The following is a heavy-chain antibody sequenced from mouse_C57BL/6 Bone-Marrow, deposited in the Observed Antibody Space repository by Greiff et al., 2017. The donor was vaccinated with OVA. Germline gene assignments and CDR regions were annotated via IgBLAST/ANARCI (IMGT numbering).Heavy chain of an antibody. D-gene: IGHD1-1*01. J-gene: IGHJ4*01. CDR1: GYTFTSYW. CDR3: AEGGSKFLYYAMDY. V-gene: IGHV1-53*01. Sequence: QVQLQQPGTELVKPGASVKLSCKASGYTFTSYWMHWVKQSPGQGLEWLGNINPSNGGANYNEKLKSNDTLPVDKTSSTADYQLSSLTSEDSAVYYCAEGGSKFLYYAMDYWGQGTSVTVSS. CDR2: INPSNGGA.